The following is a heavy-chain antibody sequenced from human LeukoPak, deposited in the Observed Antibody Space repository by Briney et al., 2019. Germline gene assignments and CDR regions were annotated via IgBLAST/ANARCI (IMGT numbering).Heavy chain of an antibody. Sequence: SGPALVKPTQTLTLTCTFSGFSLSTSGMCVSWIRQPPGKALEWLARIDWDDDKYYSTSLKTRLTIPKDTSKNQVVLTMTNMDPVDTATYYCARIQADSSGQSFDYWGQGTLVTVSS. CDR3: ARIQADSSGQSFDY. CDR1: GFSLSTSGMC. V-gene: IGHV2-70*11. D-gene: IGHD3-22*01. J-gene: IGHJ4*02. CDR2: IDWDDDK.